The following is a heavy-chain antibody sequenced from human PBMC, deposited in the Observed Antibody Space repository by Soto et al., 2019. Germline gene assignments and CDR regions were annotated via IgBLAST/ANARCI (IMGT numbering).Heavy chain of an antibody. CDR3: AKDERGENFDH. CDR2: ILYDGSDK. Sequence: QVQVVESGGGVVQPGRSLRLSCAASGFTFSNYGMHWVRQAPGRGLEWVALILYDGSDKDYADSLKGRFTISRDNSKNMLYLQMNSLRTEDTGVYYCAKDERGENFDHSGQGTLVTVSS. J-gene: IGHJ4*02. CDR1: GFTFSNYG. V-gene: IGHV3-30*18.